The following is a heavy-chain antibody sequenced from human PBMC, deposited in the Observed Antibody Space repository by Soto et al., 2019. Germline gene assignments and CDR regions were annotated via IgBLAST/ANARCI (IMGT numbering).Heavy chain of an antibody. Sequence: PSETLSLTCTVSGGSISSYYWSWIRQPPGKGLEWIGYIYYSGSTNYNPSLKSRVTISVDTSKNQFSLELSSVTAADTAVYYCARGRWAGPFDYWGQGTLVTVSS. V-gene: IGHV4-59*01. CDR3: ARGRWAGPFDY. D-gene: IGHD6-19*01. CDR1: GGSISSYY. CDR2: IYYSGST. J-gene: IGHJ4*02.